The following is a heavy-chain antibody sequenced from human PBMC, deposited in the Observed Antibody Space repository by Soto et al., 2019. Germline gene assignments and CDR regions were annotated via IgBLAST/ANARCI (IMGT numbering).Heavy chain of an antibody. CDR1: SGSFSGYY. CDR2: INHSGST. V-gene: IGHV4-34*01. CDR3: VACDYGDYPRY. J-gene: IGHJ4*02. Sequence: QVQVQQWGAGLLKPSETLSLTCAIYSGSFSGYYWSWIRQPPGKGLEWIGEINHSGSTNYNPSLKSRLTISVDTSKNQFSLMLRSLTAADTALYYCVACDYGDYPRYWGQGTLVTVSS. D-gene: IGHD4-17*01.